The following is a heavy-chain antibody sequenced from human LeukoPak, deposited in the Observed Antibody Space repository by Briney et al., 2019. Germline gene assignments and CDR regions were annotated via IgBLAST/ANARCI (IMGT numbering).Heavy chain of an antibody. CDR2: IYAGGSP. D-gene: IGHD1-7*01. Sequence: TGGSLRLFCAASGFTVSNNYMSWVRQAPGKGLEWVAVIYAGGSPYYADSVKGRFTISRDDSKNTLFLQMNSLRVEDTAVYHCARGPLITGITDRGQGTLVSVSS. J-gene: IGHJ4*01. CDR1: GFTVSNNY. V-gene: IGHV3-53*01. CDR3: ARGPLITGITD.